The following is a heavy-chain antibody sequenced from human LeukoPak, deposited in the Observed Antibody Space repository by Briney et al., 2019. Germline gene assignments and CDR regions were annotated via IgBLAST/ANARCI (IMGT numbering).Heavy chain of an antibody. D-gene: IGHD6-6*01. Sequence: GGSLRLSCAASGFAFANYVTHWVRQAPGKGLEWVAVTSPDEGLKFYGDSVKGRFTISRDNAKNTLYLQMNSLRAEDTAVYYCARGLSGYSSSLGYWGQGTLVTVSS. CDR1: GFAFANYV. CDR3: ARGLSGYSSSLGY. V-gene: IGHV3-30*04. J-gene: IGHJ4*02. CDR2: TSPDEGLK.